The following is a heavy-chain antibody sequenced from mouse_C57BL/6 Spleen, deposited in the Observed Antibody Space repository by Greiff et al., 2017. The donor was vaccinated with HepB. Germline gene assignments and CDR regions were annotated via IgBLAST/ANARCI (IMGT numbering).Heavy chain of an antibody. Sequence: QVQLQQSGPGLVQPSQSLSITCTVSGFSLTSYGVHWVRQPPGKGLEWLGVIWSGGSTDYNAAFISRLSISKDNSKSQVFFKMNSLQADDTAIYYCASYYYGSSQFYAMDYWGQGTSVTVSS. CDR1: GFSLTSYG. D-gene: IGHD1-1*01. V-gene: IGHV2-4*01. J-gene: IGHJ4*01. CDR3: ASYYYGSSQFYAMDY. CDR2: IWSGGST.